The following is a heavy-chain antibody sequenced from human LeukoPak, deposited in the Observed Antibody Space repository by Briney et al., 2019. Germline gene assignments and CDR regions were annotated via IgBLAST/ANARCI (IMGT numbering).Heavy chain of an antibody. V-gene: IGHV4-39*07. Sequence: PSETLSLTCTVSGGSISSSSYYWGWIRQPPGKGLEWIGSIYYSGSTYYNPSLKSRVTISVDTSKNQFSLKLSSVTAADTAVYYCARGRFRSRAFDIWGQGTMVTVSS. CDR3: ARGRFRSRAFDI. CDR2: IYYSGST. J-gene: IGHJ3*02. D-gene: IGHD3-16*01. CDR1: GGSISSSSYY.